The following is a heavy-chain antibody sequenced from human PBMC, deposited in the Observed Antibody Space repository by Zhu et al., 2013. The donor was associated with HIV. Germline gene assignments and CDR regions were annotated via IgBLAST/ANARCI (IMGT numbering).Heavy chain of an antibody. Sequence: QVHVVQSGAALREPGASVKVSCSTSGDTLTTYHVIWVRQATGQGLEWMGWMNPINGNTGYAQQFQGRLTISRNLSIREAYMELSGLRSEDTAVYYCVGPRNWGAKNWYFDLWGRGTLVTVSS. J-gene: IGHJ2*01. CDR1: GDTLTTYH. V-gene: IGHV1-8*01. D-gene: IGHD7-27*01. CDR2: MNPINGNT. CDR3: VGPRNWGAKNWYFDL.